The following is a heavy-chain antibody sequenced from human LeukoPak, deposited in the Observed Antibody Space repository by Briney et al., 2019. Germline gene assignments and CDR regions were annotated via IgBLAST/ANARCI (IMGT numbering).Heavy chain of an antibody. Sequence: ASVKVSCKASGYTFTSYAMNWVRQAPGQGLEWMGWINTNTGNPTYAQGFTGRFVFSLDTSVSTAYLQISSLKAEDTAVYYCAKSTYCGGDCYPTYYYYYYMDVWGKGTTVTVSS. CDR2: INTNTGNP. V-gene: IGHV7-4-1*02. D-gene: IGHD2-21*02. J-gene: IGHJ6*03. CDR3: AKSTYCGGDCYPTYYYYYYMDV. CDR1: GYTFTSYA.